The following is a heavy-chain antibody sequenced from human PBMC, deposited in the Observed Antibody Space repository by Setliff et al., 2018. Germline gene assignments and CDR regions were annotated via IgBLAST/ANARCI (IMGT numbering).Heavy chain of an antibody. CDR1: GYMFKSYG. J-gene: IGHJ3*02. CDR2: INPIGGGA. Sequence: ASVKVSCKASGYMFKSYGINWMRQAPGQGFEWMGHINPIGGGATYAQKFHGRVTMTRDSSTSTVYMELSSLGADDTAIYFCARDLNRWFGEFAFDIWGQGTMVTVSS. V-gene: IGHV1-2*06. CDR3: ARDLNRWFGEFAFDI. D-gene: IGHD3-10*01.